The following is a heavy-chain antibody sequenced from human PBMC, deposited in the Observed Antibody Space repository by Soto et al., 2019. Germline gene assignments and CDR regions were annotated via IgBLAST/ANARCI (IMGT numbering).Heavy chain of an antibody. CDR2: IYYSGNT. Sequence: SSETLSLTCTVSGDSISAAGYYWNWIRHPPGKGLEWIGYIYYSGNTYYIPSLKSRVTISVDTSKNQISLKLNSVTAADTAVYYCARGIYSTSSFFDSWGQGTLVTVSS. J-gene: IGHJ4*02. CDR3: ARGIYSTSSFFDS. V-gene: IGHV4-30-4*01. CDR1: GDSISAAGYY. D-gene: IGHD6-6*01.